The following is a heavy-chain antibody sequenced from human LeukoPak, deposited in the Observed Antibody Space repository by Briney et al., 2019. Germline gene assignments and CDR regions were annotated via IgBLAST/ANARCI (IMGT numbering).Heavy chain of an antibody. V-gene: IGHV3-21*01. CDR2: ISSSSSYI. D-gene: IGHD5-24*01. CDR1: GFTFSSYS. J-gene: IGHJ4*02. CDR3: ASRAEMATIYARPDY. Sequence: GSLRLSCAASGFTFSSYSMNWVRQAPGKGLEWVSSISSSSSYIYYADSVKGRFTISRDNAKNSLYLQMNSLRAEDTAVYYCASRAEMATIYARPDYWGQGTLVTVSS.